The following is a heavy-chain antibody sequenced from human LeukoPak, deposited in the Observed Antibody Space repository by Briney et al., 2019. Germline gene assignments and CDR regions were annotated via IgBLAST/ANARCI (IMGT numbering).Heavy chain of an antibody. D-gene: IGHD3-22*01. CDR3: AKGVRRSSDYSSPIDY. V-gene: IGHV3-23*01. CDR2: ISGSGGST. Sequence: GGSLRLSCAASGFTFSSYAMSWVRQAPGKGLEWVSAISGSGGSTYYADSVKGRFTISRDNSKNTLYLQMNSLRAEDTAIYYCAKGVRRSSDYSSPIDYWGQGTLVTVSS. CDR1: GFTFSSYA. J-gene: IGHJ4*02.